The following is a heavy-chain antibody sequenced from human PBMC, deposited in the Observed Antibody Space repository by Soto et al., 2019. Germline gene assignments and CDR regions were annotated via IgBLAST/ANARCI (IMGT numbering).Heavy chain of an antibody. CDR3: ARETYYYDSSGQYYFDY. V-gene: IGHV1-69*01. D-gene: IGHD3-22*01. CDR2: IIPIFGTG. CDR1: GVSFSSHA. J-gene: IGHJ4*02. Sequence: QVQLVQSGAEVKKPGSSVKVSCQASGVSFSSHAISWVRQAPGQGLEWVGGIIPIFGTGNYAQRFQGRVTITADESTSTAYMELSSLRSEDTAVSYCARETYYYDSSGQYYFDYWGQGTLVTVSS.